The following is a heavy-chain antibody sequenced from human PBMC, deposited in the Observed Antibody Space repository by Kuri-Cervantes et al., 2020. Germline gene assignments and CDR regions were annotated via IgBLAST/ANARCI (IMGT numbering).Heavy chain of an antibody. J-gene: IGHJ4*02. CDR1: GGSISSSSYY. V-gene: IGHV4-39*01. Sequence: SETLSLTCTVSGGSISSSSYYWGWIRQPPGKGLEWIGSIYYSGSTYYNPSLKSRVTISVDTSKNQFSLKLSSVTAADTAVYYCARHEGEGVYFDHWGQGTLVTVSS. CDR3: ARHEGEGVYFDH. CDR2: IYYSGST. D-gene: IGHD3-16*01.